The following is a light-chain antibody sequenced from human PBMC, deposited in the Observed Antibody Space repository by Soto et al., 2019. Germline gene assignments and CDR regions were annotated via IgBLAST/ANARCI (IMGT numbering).Light chain of an antibody. V-gene: IGLV3-21*02. CDR1: NIGSKS. Sequence: SYELTQPPSVSVAPGQTARITCGGNNIGSKSVHWYQQKPGQAPVLVVYDDSDRPSGIPERFSASRSGDTATLTISRVDAGDEADYYCQVWASTAEFFVFGSGTKVTVL. J-gene: IGLJ1*01. CDR3: QVWASTAEFFV. CDR2: DDS.